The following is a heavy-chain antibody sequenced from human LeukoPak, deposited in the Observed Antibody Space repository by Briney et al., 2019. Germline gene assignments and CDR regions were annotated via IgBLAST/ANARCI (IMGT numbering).Heavy chain of an antibody. Sequence: ASVKVSCKASGYTFTGYYMHWVRQAPGQGLEWMGWINPNSGGTNYAQKFQGRVTMTRDTSISTAYMELSSLRSEDTAVYYCARDQGIAAAGSQNFDYWGQGTLVTVSS. D-gene: IGHD6-13*01. J-gene: IGHJ4*02. V-gene: IGHV1-2*02. CDR1: GYTFTGYY. CDR2: INPNSGGT. CDR3: ARDQGIAAAGSQNFDY.